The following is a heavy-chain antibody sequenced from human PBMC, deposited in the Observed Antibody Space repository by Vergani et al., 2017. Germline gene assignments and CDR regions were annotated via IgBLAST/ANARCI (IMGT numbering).Heavy chain of an antibody. CDR1: GFTFSDYY. CDR3: AKDPERVAVAGTWDY. J-gene: IGHJ4*02. Sequence: QVQLVESGGGLVKPGGSLRLSCAASGFTFSDYYMSWIRQAPGQGLEWVSYISSSSSYTNYADSVKGRFTISRDNAKNSLYLQMNSLRAEDTAVYYCAKDPERVAVAGTWDYWGQGTLVTVSS. V-gene: IGHV3-11*05. D-gene: IGHD6-19*01. CDR2: ISSSSSYT.